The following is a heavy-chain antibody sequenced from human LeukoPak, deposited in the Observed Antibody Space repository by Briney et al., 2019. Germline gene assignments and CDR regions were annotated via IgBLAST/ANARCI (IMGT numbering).Heavy chain of an antibody. CDR2: IFYSGSTNYNPSSGST. D-gene: IGHD2-2*01. CDR3: ARHCSSASCPLDY. J-gene: IGHJ4*02. Sequence: PSETLSLTCTVSGGSMSSYYWSWIRQPPGKGLEGIGYIFYSGSTNYNPSSGSTNYNPSLKSRVTISVDTSKNQFSLKLTSVTAADTAVYYCARHCSSASCPLDYWGQGTLVTVSS. CDR1: GGSMSSYY. V-gene: IGHV4-59*08.